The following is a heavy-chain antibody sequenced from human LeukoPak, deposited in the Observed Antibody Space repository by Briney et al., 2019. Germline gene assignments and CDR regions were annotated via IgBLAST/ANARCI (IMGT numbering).Heavy chain of an antibody. CDR2: IYYSGST. V-gene: IGHV4-31*03. D-gene: IGHD3-3*01. Sequence: PSQTLSLTCTVSGGSISSGGYYWSWIRQHPGKGLEWIGYIYYSGSTYYNPSLKSRVTISVDTSKNQFSLKLSSVTAADTAVYYCARTTIFGAAPDYWGQGTLVTVSS. J-gene: IGHJ4*02. CDR3: ARTTIFGAAPDY. CDR1: GGSISSGGYY.